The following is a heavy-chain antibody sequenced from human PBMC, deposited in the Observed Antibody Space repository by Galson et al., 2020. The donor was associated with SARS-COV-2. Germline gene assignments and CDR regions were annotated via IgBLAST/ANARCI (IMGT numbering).Heavy chain of an antibody. D-gene: IGHD1-26*01. CDR2: ISSSSSTI. CDR3: ARGDGSYSSYYYGMDV. CDR1: GFTFSSYS. Sequence: GESLKISCAASGFTFSSYSMNWVRQAPGKGLEWVSYISSSSSTIYYADSVKGRFTISRDNAKNSLYLQMNSLRDEDTAVYYCARGDGSYSSYYYGMDVWGQGTTVTVSS. J-gene: IGHJ6*02. V-gene: IGHV3-48*02.